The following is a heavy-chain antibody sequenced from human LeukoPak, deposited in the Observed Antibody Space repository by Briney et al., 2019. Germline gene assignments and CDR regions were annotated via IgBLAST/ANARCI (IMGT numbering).Heavy chain of an antibody. Sequence: SETQSLTCAVYGGSFSGYYWSRIRQPPGKGLEWIGEINHSGSTNYNPSLKSRVTISVDTSKNQFSLKLSSVTAADTAVYYCARASPRGSYLYYWGQGTLVTVSS. V-gene: IGHV4-34*01. CDR2: INHSGST. CDR3: ARASPRGSYLYY. J-gene: IGHJ4*02. D-gene: IGHD1-26*01. CDR1: GGSFSGYY.